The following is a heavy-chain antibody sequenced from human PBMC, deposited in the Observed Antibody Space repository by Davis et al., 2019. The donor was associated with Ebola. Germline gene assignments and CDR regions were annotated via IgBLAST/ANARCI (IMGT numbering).Heavy chain of an antibody. J-gene: IGHJ4*02. CDR1: GFTFSTYA. CDR3: VREGRPTTEGGTEIPKY. Sequence: GESLKISCGAPGFTFSTYAMSWVRQAPGQGLEWISAISGGGTTTYYADAVKGRVTISRDNSDNTLYLQINSLRAEDTAVYYCVREGRPTTEGGTEIPKYWGQGTLVTVSS. V-gene: IGHV3-23*01. CDR2: ISGGGTTT. D-gene: IGHD1/OR15-1a*01.